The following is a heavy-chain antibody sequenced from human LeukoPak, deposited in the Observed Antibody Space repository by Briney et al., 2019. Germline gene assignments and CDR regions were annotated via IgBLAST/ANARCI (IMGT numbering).Heavy chain of an antibody. V-gene: IGHV4-59*08. CDR3: ARRGVYDSRARAAFDI. CDR2: IYYSGST. J-gene: IGHJ3*02. Sequence: SETLSLTCAVYGGSFSGYYWSWIRQPPGKGLEWIGYIYYSGSTNYNPSLKSRVTISVDTSKNQFSLKLSSVTAADTAVYYCARRGVYDSRARAAFDIWGHGTMVTVSS. CDR1: GGSFSGYY. D-gene: IGHD3-22*01.